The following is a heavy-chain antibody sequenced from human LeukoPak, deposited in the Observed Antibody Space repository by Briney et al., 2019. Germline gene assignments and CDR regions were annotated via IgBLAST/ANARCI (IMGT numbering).Heavy chain of an antibody. CDR2: IYPRDGST. Sequence: ASVKVSCKASGYTFTSNYIHWVRQAPGQGLEWMGMIYPRDGSTSYAQKFQGRVTVTRDTSTSTVHMELSGLGFEDTAVYYCARDQEGFDYWGQGTLVTVSS. V-gene: IGHV1-46*01. J-gene: IGHJ4*02. CDR3: ARDQEGFDY. CDR1: GYTFTSNY.